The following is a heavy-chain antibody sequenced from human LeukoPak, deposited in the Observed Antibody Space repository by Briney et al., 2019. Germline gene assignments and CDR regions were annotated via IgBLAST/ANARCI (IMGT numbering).Heavy chain of an antibody. D-gene: IGHD6-13*01. CDR1: GFTFSDYY. V-gene: IGHV3-11*01. CDR3: ARDLMGIAYRGAFYY. Sequence: GGSLRLSCAASGFTFSDYYMSWIRQAPGKGLEWISYISSTIRTTYYTDSVRGRFTISRDNSKNSLYLQMNGLRAEDTAVYYCARDLMGIAYRGAFYYWGQGTLVTVSS. CDR2: ISSTIRTT. J-gene: IGHJ4*02.